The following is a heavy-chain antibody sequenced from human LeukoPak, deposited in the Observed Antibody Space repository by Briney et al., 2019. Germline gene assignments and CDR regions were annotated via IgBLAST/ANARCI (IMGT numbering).Heavy chain of an antibody. CDR2: IYPGDSDT. CDR3: ARRGASSEYFHD. Sequence: GESLKISCKDSGNSFTTYWIGWVRQMPRKGLEWMGTIYPGDSDTRYSPSFQGQVTISVDKSINTAYLHWSSLKASDTAMYYCARRGASSEYFHDWGQGTLVTVSS. CDR1: GNSFTTYW. J-gene: IGHJ1*01. V-gene: IGHV5-51*01.